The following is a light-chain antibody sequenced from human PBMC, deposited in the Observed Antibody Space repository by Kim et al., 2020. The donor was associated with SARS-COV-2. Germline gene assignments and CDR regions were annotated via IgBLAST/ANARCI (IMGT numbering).Light chain of an antibody. Sequence: GQSVILSCSGSSSNIGRTSVNWYQQVPGAAPKLLIYNDNKRPSGVPDRFSASKSGTSASLAISGLQSEDEAHYYCAPWDDSLNGWVFGGGTQLTVL. CDR1: SSNIGRTS. CDR2: NDN. CDR3: APWDDSLNGWV. V-gene: IGLV1-44*01. J-gene: IGLJ3*02.